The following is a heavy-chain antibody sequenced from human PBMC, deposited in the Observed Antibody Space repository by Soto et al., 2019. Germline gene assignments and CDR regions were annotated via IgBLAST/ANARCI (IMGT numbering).Heavy chain of an antibody. J-gene: IGHJ2*01. V-gene: IGHV4-39*01. D-gene: IGHD5-18*01. Sequence: SETLSLTCTVSGGSISSSSYYWGWIRQPPGKGLEWIGSIYYSGSTYYNPSLKSRVTISVDTSKNQFSLKLSSVTAADTAVYYCARPKYSYGSWYFDLWGRGTLVTVSS. CDR2: IYYSGST. CDR1: GGSISSSSYY. CDR3: ARPKYSYGSWYFDL.